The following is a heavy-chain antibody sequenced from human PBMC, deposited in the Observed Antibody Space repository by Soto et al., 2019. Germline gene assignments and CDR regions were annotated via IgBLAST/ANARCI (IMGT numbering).Heavy chain of an antibody. V-gene: IGHV3-15*01. Sequence: GGSLRLSCAASGFTSSNAWMSWVRQAPGKGLEWVGRIKRKTDGGTTDYAAPVKGRFTISRDNSKNTLYLQMNSLRAEDTAVYYCAKKGATVPIDYWGQGTLVTVSS. CDR1: GFTSSNAW. D-gene: IGHD4-4*01. CDR3: AKKGATVPIDY. J-gene: IGHJ4*02. CDR2: IKRKTDGGTT.